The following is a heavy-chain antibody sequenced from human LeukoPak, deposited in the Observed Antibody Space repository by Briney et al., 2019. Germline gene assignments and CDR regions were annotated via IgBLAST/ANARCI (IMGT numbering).Heavy chain of an antibody. CDR2: INHSGST. J-gene: IGHJ3*02. CDR1: GGSFSGYY. CDR3: AIDPSRGVIVVGPPNDAFDI. D-gene: IGHD3-16*02. Sequence: PSETLSLTCAVYGGSFSGYYWSWIRQPPGKGLEWIGEINHSGSTNYNPSLKSRVTISVDTSKNQFSLKLSSVTAEDTAVYYCAIDPSRGVIVVGPPNDAFDIWGQGTMVTVSS. V-gene: IGHV4-34*01.